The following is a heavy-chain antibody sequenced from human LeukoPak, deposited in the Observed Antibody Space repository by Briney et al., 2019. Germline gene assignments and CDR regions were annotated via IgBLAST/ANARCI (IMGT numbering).Heavy chain of an antibody. CDR2: INHSGST. CDR3: ARVSFFRWAATRPSYYYYYMDV. V-gene: IGHV4-34*01. CDR1: GGSFSGYY. J-gene: IGHJ6*03. D-gene: IGHD2-15*01. Sequence: SETLSLTCAVYGGSFSGYYWSWIRQPPGKGLEWIGEINHSGSTNYNPSLKSRVTISVDTSKSQFSLKLSSVTAADTAVYYCARVSFFRWAATRPSYYYYYMDVWGQGTTVTVSS.